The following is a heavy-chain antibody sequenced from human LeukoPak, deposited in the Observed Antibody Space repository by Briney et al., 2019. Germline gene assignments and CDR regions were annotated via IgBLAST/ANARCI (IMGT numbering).Heavy chain of an antibody. CDR3: ARASSWNDLAG. CDR2: ISTNKGNT. V-gene: IGHV1-18*01. Sequence: GASVTVSCKASGYTFTNYGNSWVRQAPAQGLEWMGWISTNKGNTKTAQKNQGRGTMTTDTSTSTVHLELRSLRSDDTAAYCCARASSWNDLAGWGQGTTVTVSS. J-gene: IGHJ6*02. D-gene: IGHD1-1*01. CDR1: GYTFTNYG.